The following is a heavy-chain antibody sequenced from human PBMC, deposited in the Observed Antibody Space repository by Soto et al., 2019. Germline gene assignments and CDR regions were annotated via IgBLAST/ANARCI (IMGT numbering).Heavy chain of an antibody. CDR1: GGSFSGYY. CDR3: TVTTRYNWFDP. D-gene: IGHD4-17*01. Sequence: SETLSLTCAVYGGSFSGYYWSWIRQPPGKGLEWIGYIYYSGSTNYNPSLKSRVTISVDTSKNQFSLKLSSVTAADTAVYYCTVTTRYNWFDPWGQGTLVTVS. J-gene: IGHJ5*02. CDR2: IYYSGST. V-gene: IGHV4-59*08.